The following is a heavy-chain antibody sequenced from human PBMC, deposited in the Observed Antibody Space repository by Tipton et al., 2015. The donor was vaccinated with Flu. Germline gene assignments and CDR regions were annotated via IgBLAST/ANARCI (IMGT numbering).Heavy chain of an antibody. CDR3: AKDMGYDGRDAFDI. CDR2: ISWNSGSI. D-gene: IGHD1-1*01. Sequence: SLRLSCAASGFTFDDYAMHWVRQAPGKGLEWVSGISWNSGSIGYADSVKGRFTISRDNAKNSLYLQMNSLRAEDTALYYCAKDMGYDGRDAFDIWGQGTMVTVSS. V-gene: IGHV3-9*01. CDR1: GFTFDDYA. J-gene: IGHJ3*02.